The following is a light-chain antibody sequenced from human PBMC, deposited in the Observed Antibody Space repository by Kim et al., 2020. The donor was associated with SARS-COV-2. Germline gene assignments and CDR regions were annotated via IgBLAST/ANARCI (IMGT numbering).Light chain of an antibody. CDR3: AVRDDRLGGPGV. CDR1: SSNIGSNH. CDR2: RNN. V-gene: IGLV1-47*01. Sequence: ELTQPPSASGTPGQRVTISCSGSSSNIGSNHVYWYQQLPGTAPKLLIYRNNQRPSGVPDRFPGAKSGTSASLAISGLRSEDETGYYSAVRDDRLGGPGVFGEGTKLIVL. J-gene: IGLJ3*02.